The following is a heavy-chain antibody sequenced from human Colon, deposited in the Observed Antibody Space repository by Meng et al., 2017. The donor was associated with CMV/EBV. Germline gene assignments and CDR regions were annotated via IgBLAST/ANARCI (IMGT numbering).Heavy chain of an antibody. CDR1: GFTFRSYE. CDR3: ARDPSLITISGVVTYGLDV. V-gene: IGHV3-48*03. D-gene: IGHD3-3*01. CDR2: ISSGGQTI. Sequence: GESLKISCSASGFTFRSYEMNWVRQAPGKGLEWVSYISSGGQTIHYADSVKGRFTISRDNTNNLLYLQMSSLRADDTAVYYCARDPSLITISGVVTYGLDVWGPGTTVTVPS. J-gene: IGHJ6*02.